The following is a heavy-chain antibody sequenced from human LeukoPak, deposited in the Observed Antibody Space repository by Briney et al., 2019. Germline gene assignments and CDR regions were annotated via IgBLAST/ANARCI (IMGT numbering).Heavy chain of an antibody. CDR1: GYTFNGYY. V-gene: IGHV1-2*02. CDR3: AREAVVVTPIFDY. D-gene: IGHD2-21*02. Sequence: ASVKVSCKASGYTFNGYYICWVRQAPGQGLEWMGWINPNSGGTNYAQKFQGRVTMTRDTSNRTAYMELSRLRSDDTAVYYCAREAVVVTPIFDYWGQGTLLTVSS. J-gene: IGHJ4*02. CDR2: INPNSGGT.